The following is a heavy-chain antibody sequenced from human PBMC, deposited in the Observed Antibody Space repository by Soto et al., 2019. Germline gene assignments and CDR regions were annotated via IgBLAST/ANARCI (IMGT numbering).Heavy chain of an antibody. Sequence: EVQLAESGGGLAQPGGSLSLSCAASGFTLSGYAMDWVRQPPGRGLEYVSGISSNGVGTYYANSVQGRFTISRDNSKNTVYLQMGSLRPEDMAVYYCARRARPDFYYMDVWGKGTTVTVSS. CDR2: ISSNGVGT. V-gene: IGHV3-64*01. D-gene: IGHD6-6*01. CDR3: ARRARPDFYYMDV. CDR1: GFTLSGYA. J-gene: IGHJ6*03.